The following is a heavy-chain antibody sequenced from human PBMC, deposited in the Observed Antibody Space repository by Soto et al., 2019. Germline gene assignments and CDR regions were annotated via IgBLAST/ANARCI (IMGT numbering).Heavy chain of an antibody. Sequence: QVQLVESGGGVVQPGRSLRLSCAGSGFIFSNFAMHWVRQAPGKGLEWVAVTSYDGKNKDYADSVKGRFTISRDNSKKTLFLQMNSLRPEDTAVYYCARERAIAATGLFYYWGQGTLVTVSS. CDR2: TSYDGKNK. V-gene: IGHV3-30*04. D-gene: IGHD6-13*01. CDR1: GFIFSNFA. CDR3: ARERAIAATGLFYY. J-gene: IGHJ4*02.